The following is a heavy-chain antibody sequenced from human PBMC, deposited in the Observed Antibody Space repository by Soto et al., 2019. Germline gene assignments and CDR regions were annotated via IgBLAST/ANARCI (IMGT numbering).Heavy chain of an antibody. D-gene: IGHD3-22*01. CDR2: IDWDDDK. CDR1: GFSLSTSGMC. V-gene: IGHV2-70*01. Sequence: SGPTLVNPTQTLTLTCTFSGFSLSTSGMCVSWIRQPPGKALEWLALIDWDDDKYYSTSLKTRLTISKDTSKNQVVLTMTNMDPVDTATYYCARTDSSGYHIQNYYYYGMDVCGQGTTVTVSS. CDR3: ARTDSSGYHIQNYYYYGMDV. J-gene: IGHJ6*02.